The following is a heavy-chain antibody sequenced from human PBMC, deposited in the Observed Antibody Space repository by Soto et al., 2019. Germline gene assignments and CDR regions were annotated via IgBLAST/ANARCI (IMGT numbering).Heavy chain of an antibody. V-gene: IGHV1-18*01. CDR2: ISAYNGNT. Sequence: AASVKVSCKASGYTFTSYGISWVRQAPGQGLEWMGWISAYNGNTNYAQKLQGRVTMTTDTSTSTAYMELRSLRSDDTALYYCARAAVTLYYYGMDVWGQGTTVTVSS. J-gene: IGHJ6*02. D-gene: IGHD4-4*01. CDR1: GYTFTSYG. CDR3: ARAAVTLYYYGMDV.